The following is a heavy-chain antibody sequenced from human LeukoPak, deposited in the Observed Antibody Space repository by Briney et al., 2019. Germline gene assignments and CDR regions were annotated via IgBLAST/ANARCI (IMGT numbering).Heavy chain of an antibody. V-gene: IGHV4-31*03. D-gene: IGHD3-3*01. J-gene: IGHJ5*02. CDR2: TSNSDYP. CDR1: GASIRTSEDH. CDR3: ATLYYPSVILRSYWLDP. Sequence: SETLSLTCTVSGASIRTSEDHWTWIRQHPGKGLEWIGYTSNSDYPDSNPSLKSRVTISLDTSKNQFSLKLRSVTAADTAVYYCATLYYPSVILRSYWLDPWGQGTLVTVSS.